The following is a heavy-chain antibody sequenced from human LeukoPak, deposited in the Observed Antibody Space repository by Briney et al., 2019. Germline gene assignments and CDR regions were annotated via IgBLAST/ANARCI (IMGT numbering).Heavy chain of an antibody. D-gene: IGHD6-13*01. J-gene: IGHJ4*02. CDR1: GGSISYYY. CDR3: ARLSRGAAAGFDY. V-gene: IGHV4-59*08. CDR2: IYYSGIT. Sequence: PPETLSLTCTVSGGSISYYYWSWIRQPPGEGLEWIGYIYYSGITNYNPSLKSRVTISVDTSKNQFSLKLSSATAADTAVYYCARLSRGAAAGFDYWGQGTLVTVSS.